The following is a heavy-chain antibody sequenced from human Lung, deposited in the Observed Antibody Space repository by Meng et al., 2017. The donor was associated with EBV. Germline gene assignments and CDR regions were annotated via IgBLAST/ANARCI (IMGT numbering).Heavy chain of an antibody. D-gene: IGHD3-10*01. V-gene: IGHV1-18*01. CDR1: GYSFARYG. CDR3: ARGTPGRSYSDY. J-gene: IGHJ4*02. Sequence: PRLAYGAEVKKPGACARVFCDASGYSFARYGISWLRQAPGQGLEWMGWFVNNVDTYSAQKFQGRVIMTTDTHTSTAFMELRSLRSDDTAVYYCARGTPGRSYSDYWGQGTLVTVSS. CDR2: FVNNVDT.